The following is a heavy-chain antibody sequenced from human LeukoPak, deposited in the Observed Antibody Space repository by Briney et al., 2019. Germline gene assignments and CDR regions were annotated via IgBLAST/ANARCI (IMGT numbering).Heavy chain of an antibody. CDR2: IIPIFGTA. Sequence: SVKVSCKASGGTFRSYAISWVRQAPGQGLEWMGGIIPIFGTANYAQKFQGRVTITTDESTSTAYMELSSLRSEDTAVYYCARETPGGITGTTLGYWGQGTLVTVSS. CDR1: GGTFRSYA. CDR3: ARETPGGITGTTLGY. D-gene: IGHD1-20*01. V-gene: IGHV1-69*05. J-gene: IGHJ4*02.